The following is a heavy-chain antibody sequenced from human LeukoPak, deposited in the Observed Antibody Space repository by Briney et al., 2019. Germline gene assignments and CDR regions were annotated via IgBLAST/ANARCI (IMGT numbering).Heavy chain of an antibody. D-gene: IGHD3-10*01. CDR3: ARDPGYYSVN. CDR1: GGTFSSYA. Sequence: GASVKVSCKASGGTFSSYAISWVRQAPGQGLEWMGGIIPIFGTANYAQKFQGRVTITADESTSTAYMELSSLRAEDTAVYYCARDPGYYSVNWGQGTLVTVSS. V-gene: IGHV1-69*13. CDR2: IIPIFGTA. J-gene: IGHJ4*02.